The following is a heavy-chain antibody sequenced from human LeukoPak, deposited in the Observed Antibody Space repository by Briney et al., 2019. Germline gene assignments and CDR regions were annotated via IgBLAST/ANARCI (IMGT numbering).Heavy chain of an antibody. J-gene: IGHJ4*02. D-gene: IGHD2-15*01. CDR2: IYYSGST. V-gene: IGHV4-59*01. Sequence: SETLSLTCSVSGGSISAYYWSWIRQPPGKGLELIGYIYYSGSTNYNPSLKSRVTISVDTSKNQFSLKLSSVTAADTAVYYCARVSSGVYFDYWGQGTLVTVSS. CDR1: GGSISAYY. CDR3: ARVSSGVYFDY.